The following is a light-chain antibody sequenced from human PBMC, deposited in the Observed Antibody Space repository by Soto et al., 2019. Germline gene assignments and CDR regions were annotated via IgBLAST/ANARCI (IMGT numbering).Light chain of an antibody. J-gene: IGKJ4*01. Sequence: DIQLTQSPSFLSASVGDRVTITCRASQDISYYLAWYQQKPGKAPKLLIYTASLLQSGVPSRFSGSASGTQVTLTISILQPEDFATYYCQQFNIYPLTFGGGTKVEIK. CDR2: TAS. CDR1: QDISYY. CDR3: QQFNIYPLT. V-gene: IGKV1-9*01.